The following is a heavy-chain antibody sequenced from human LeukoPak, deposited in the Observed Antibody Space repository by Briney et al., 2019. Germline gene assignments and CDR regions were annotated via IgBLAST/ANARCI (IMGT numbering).Heavy chain of an antibody. J-gene: IGHJ4*02. CDR3: ARDRWHDY. CDR1: GFTFSSYN. Sequence: GGSLRLSCAAYGFTFSSYNMNWVRQAPGKGLEWVSSISSSSSYIYYADSVKGRFTISRDSAKNSLFLQMNSLRAEDTAVYYCARDRWHDYWGQGTPVTVSS. D-gene: IGHD2-15*01. CDR2: ISSSSSYI. V-gene: IGHV3-21*01.